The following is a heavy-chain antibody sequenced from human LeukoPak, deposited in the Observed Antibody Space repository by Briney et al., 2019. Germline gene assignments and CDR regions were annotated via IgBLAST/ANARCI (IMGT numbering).Heavy chain of an antibody. V-gene: IGHV4-39*06. J-gene: IGHJ3*01. Sequence: PSETLSLTCSVSGDSVSSRSYYWGWIRQPPGKGLEWIGTIYYSGRGYYDPSLNRRATISVDTAKNQVALKLRSVTAADTAVYWCARGYPTYYYDSSDHNGAFDVWGPGTMVTVSS. D-gene: IGHD3-22*01. CDR1: GDSVSSRSYY. CDR3: ARGYPTYYYDSSDHNGAFDV. CDR2: IYYSGRG.